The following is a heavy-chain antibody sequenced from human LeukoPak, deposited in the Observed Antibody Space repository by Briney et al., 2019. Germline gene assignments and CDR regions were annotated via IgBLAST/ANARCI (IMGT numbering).Heavy chain of an antibody. J-gene: IGHJ6*02. CDR3: AREGYASGTRYGMDV. CDR1: GFTVTNNY. V-gene: IGHV3-66*01. Sequence: GGSLRLSCAASGFTVTNNYMSWVRQAPGKGLEWVSVIYAGGTTSYADSVKGRFTISRDSSKDTLYLQMNSLRAEDTAVYYCAREGYASGTRYGMDVWGQGTTVTVSS. D-gene: IGHD3-10*01. CDR2: IYAGGTT.